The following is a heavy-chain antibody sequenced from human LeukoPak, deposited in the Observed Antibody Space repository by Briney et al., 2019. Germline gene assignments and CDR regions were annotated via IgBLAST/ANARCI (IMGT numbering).Heavy chain of an antibody. V-gene: IGHV4-34*01. Sequence: PSETLSLTCAVYGGSFSGYYWSWIRQPPGKGLEWIGEINHSGSTNYNPSLKSRVTISVDTSKNQFSLKLSSVTAADTAVYYCARGQYSSSWYRGDWFDPWGQGTLVIVSS. D-gene: IGHD6-13*01. J-gene: IGHJ5*02. CDR3: ARGQYSSSWYRGDWFDP. CDR2: INHSGST. CDR1: GGSFSGYY.